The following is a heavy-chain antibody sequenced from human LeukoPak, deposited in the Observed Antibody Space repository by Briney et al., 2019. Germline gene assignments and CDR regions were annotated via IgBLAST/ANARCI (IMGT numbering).Heavy chain of an antibody. V-gene: IGHV4-4*02. D-gene: IGHD4-11*01. J-gene: IGHJ5*02. Sequence: SGTLSLTCAVSGGSISSSNWWSWVRQPPGKGLEWSGEIYHSGSTNYNPSLKSRVTISVDKSKNQFSLKLSSVTAADTAMYYCARRNPGMTTVTTALYNWFDPWGQGTLVTVSS. CDR3: ARRNPGMTTVTTALYNWFDP. CDR1: GGSISSSNW. CDR2: IYHSGST.